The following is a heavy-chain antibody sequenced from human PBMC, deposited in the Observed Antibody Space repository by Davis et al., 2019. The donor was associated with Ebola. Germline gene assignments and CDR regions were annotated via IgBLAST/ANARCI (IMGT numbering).Heavy chain of an antibody. J-gene: IGHJ4*02. V-gene: IGHV5-51*01. Sequence: GESLKISCTASGYTFSMYCIGWVRQVPGKGLEWMAIMYPGPSDTRYSPSFQGQATIPADKSISTAYLQSSSLKASDTAMYYCARCFGGGSCFYFDYWAQGTLVTVSS. CDR1: GYTFSMYC. CDR2: MYPGPSDT. D-gene: IGHD2-15*01. CDR3: ARCFGGGSCFYFDY.